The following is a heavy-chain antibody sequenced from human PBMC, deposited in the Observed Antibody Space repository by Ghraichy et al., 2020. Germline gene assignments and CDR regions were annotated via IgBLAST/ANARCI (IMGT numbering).Heavy chain of an antibody. CDR3: AKPLGYCSSTSCSEFDP. Sequence: GSLRLSCAASGFTFSSYAMSWVRQAPGKGLEWVSAISGSGGSTYYTDSVKGRFTISRDNSKNTLYLQMNSLRAEDTAVYYCAKPLGYCSSTSCSEFDPWGQGTLVTVSS. CDR2: ISGSGGST. J-gene: IGHJ5*02. CDR1: GFTFSSYA. D-gene: IGHD2-2*01. V-gene: IGHV3-23*01.